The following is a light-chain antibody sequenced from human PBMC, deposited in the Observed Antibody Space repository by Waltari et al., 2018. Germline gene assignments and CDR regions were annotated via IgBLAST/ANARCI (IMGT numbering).Light chain of an antibody. CDR1: HLGDYY. Sequence: SYELVQPPSLSVFPGQTASIPCSGHHLGDYYVSWYQQRPGRPPVLLIYQDAQRPSGIPERFSGSNSGNTATLTISGTQPIDDSDYYCQAWDNTAVVFGGGTRLTVL. CDR2: QDA. CDR3: QAWDNTAVV. V-gene: IGLV3-1*01. J-gene: IGLJ2*01.